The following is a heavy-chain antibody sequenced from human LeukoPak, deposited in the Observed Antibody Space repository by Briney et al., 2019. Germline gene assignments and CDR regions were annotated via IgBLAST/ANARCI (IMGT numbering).Heavy chain of an antibody. Sequence: GASVKVSCKASGYSFTSYYMHWVRQAPGQGLEWMGIINPSGGSTSYAQKFQGRVTMTRDMSTSTVYMELSSLRSEDTAVYYCARDPTRNYYDSSGYFDYWGQGTLVTVSS. V-gene: IGHV1-46*01. D-gene: IGHD3-22*01. CDR2: INPSGGST. J-gene: IGHJ4*02. CDR1: GYSFTSYY. CDR3: ARDPTRNYYDSSGYFDY.